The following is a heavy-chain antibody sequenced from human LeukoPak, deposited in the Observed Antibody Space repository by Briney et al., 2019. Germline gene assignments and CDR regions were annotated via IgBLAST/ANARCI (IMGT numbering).Heavy chain of an antibody. CDR3: ARSSYSSSSSV. D-gene: IGHD6-6*01. CDR1: GFTFSGFW. J-gene: IGHJ3*01. V-gene: IGHV3-7*03. Sequence: GSLRLXCAVSGFTFSGFWMSWSRQAPGKGLEWVASINSDGSEGYYADVVKGRFTISRDNAKNSLYLQINSLRAEDTAVYYCARSSYSSSSSVWGQGTMVTVSS. CDR2: INSDGSEG.